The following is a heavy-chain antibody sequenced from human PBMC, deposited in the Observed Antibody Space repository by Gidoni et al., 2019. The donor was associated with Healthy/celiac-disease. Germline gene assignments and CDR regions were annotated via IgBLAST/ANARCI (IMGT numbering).Heavy chain of an antibody. CDR1: GGSIRSGGYS. V-gene: IGHV4-30-2*01. D-gene: IGHD3-3*01. J-gene: IGHJ6*02. Sequence: QLQLQESGSGLVKPSQTLSLTCAVSGGSIRSGGYSWSWIRQPPGKGLEWIGYIYHSGSTYYNPSLKSRVTISVDRSKNQFSLKLSSVTAADTAVYYCARVSITIFGVVYGMDVWGQGTTVTVSS. CDR2: IYHSGST. CDR3: ARVSITIFGVVYGMDV.